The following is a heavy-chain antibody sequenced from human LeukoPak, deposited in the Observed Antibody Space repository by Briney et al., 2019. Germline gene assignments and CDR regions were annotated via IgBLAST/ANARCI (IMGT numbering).Heavy chain of an antibody. V-gene: IGHV1-18*04. CDR1: GYTFTGYY. D-gene: IGHD3-10*01. Sequence: ASVKVSCKASGYTFTGYYMHWVRQAPGQGLEWMGWISAYNGNTNYAQKLQGRVTMTTDTSTSTAYMELRSLGSDDTAVYYCARGDYYGSGRADYWGQGTLVTVSS. J-gene: IGHJ4*02. CDR2: ISAYNGNT. CDR3: ARGDYYGSGRADY.